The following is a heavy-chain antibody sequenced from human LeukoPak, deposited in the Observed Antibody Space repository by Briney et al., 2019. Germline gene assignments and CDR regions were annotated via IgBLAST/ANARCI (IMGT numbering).Heavy chain of an antibody. CDR1: GGSISTYY. CDR2: IHASGPT. Sequence: SETLSLTCTVSGGSISTYYWSWIRRPPGKGLESIAYIHASGPTNYNPPLKSRITISVDTSKNQFSLKLSSVTAADTAVYYCARHDAGIAARPFDNWGQGTLVTVSS. V-gene: IGHV4-4*09. CDR3: ARHDAGIAARPFDN. D-gene: IGHD6-6*01. J-gene: IGHJ4*02.